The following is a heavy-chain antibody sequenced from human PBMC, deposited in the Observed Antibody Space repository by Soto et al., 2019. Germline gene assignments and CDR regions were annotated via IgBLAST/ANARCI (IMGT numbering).Heavy chain of an antibody. J-gene: IGHJ4*02. Sequence: EVQLFESGGGLVQPGGSLRLSCAASGFTFSSSAMSWVRQAPGKGLEWVSVISGSGDRTYYADSVKGRFTISRDNSKNTLYLQMNGLRAEDTAVYYCAENYGDFQPYFDSWGQGTLVSVSS. CDR2: ISGSGDRT. CDR3: AENYGDFQPYFDS. V-gene: IGHV3-23*01. D-gene: IGHD4-17*01. CDR1: GFTFSSSA.